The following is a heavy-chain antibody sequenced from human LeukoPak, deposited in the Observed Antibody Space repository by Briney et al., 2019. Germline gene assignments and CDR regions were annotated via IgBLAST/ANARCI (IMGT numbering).Heavy chain of an antibody. D-gene: IGHD1-26*01. CDR3: ARAGGLGSLDY. V-gene: IGHV1-69*04. J-gene: IGHJ4*02. Sequence: SVKVSCKASGGTFSSYAISWVRQAPGQGLEWMGRIIPVLGIANYAQKFQGRVTITADKSTSTAYMELSSLRSEDTAVYYCARAGGLGSLDYWGQGTLVTVSS. CDR2: IIPVLGIA. CDR1: GGTFSSYA.